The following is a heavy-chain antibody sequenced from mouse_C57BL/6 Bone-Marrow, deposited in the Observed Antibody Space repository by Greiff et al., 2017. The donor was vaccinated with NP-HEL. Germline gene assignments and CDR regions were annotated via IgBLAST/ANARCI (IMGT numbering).Heavy chain of an antibody. Sequence: EVKVEESGGGLVKPGGSLKLSCAASGFTFSSYAMSWVRQTPEKRLEWVATISDGGSYTYYPDNVKGRFTISRDNAKNNLYLQMSHLKSEDTAMYYCAREDYDGAWFAYWGQGTLVTVSA. CDR2: ISDGGSYT. CDR3: AREDYDGAWFAY. J-gene: IGHJ3*01. V-gene: IGHV5-4*01. D-gene: IGHD2-4*01. CDR1: GFTFSSYA.